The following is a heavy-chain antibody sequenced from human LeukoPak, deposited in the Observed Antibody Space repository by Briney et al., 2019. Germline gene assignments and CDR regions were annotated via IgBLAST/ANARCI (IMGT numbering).Heavy chain of an antibody. V-gene: IGHV3-7*05. J-gene: IGHJ3*02. CDR1: GFTFSSYW. D-gene: IGHD6-19*01. CDR3: ASPRGWHGYGAYEI. CDR2: INQNEREI. Sequence: GGSLRLSCAASGFTFSSYWMSWIRQAPGKGLEWVANINQNEREIYYADSVKGRFTISRDNAENSLFLQLNSLRAEDTAVYSCASPRGWHGYGAYEIWGQGTLVTVSS.